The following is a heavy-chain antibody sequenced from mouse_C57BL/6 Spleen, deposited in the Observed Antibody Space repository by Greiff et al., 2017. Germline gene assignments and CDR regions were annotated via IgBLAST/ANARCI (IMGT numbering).Heavy chain of an antibody. D-gene: IGHD2-5*01. CDR3: ARFAYSRNYGAFYDAMDY. CDR2: IRNKANGYTT. V-gene: IGHV7-3*01. Sequence: EVQGVESGGGLVQPGGSLSLSCAASGFTFTDYYMSWVRQPPGKALEWLGFIRNKANGYTTEYSASVKGRFTISRDNSQSILYLQMNALRAEVSATYYGARFAYSRNYGAFYDAMDYWGQGTSVTVSS. CDR1: GFTFTDYY. J-gene: IGHJ4*01.